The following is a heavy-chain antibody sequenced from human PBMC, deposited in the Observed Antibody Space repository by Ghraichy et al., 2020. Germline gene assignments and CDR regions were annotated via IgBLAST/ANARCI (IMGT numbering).Heavy chain of an antibody. CDR1: PLPSLPPS. D-gene: IGHD1-26*01. CDR2: PKSRKEGGTV. V-gene: IGHV3-15*01. J-gene: IGHJ4*02. Sequence: GGSLRLSRPVSPLPSLPPSSPCLGQAPGKGLQPLGPPKSRKEGGTVEDAAPVRGRFTISREDSKNTLYLQMNSLKNEDTALYYCKTDDPRWDHWGQGTLVTVSS. CDR3: KTDDPRWDH.